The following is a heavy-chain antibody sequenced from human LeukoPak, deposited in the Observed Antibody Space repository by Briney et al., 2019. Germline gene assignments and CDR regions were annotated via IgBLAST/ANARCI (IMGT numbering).Heavy chain of an antibody. CDR1: GGSISSYN. V-gene: IGHV4-59*01. Sequence: SETLSLTCTVSGGSISSYNRSWVRQPPGKGLEWIGYIYYSGSTNYNTSLKRRVTISVDTSKKQSPRMLSSVTGAHTTGFYCARDTYSYGFQWGQGTLVTVSS. J-gene: IGHJ4*02. CDR2: IYYSGST. D-gene: IGHD5-18*01. CDR3: ARDTYSYGFQ.